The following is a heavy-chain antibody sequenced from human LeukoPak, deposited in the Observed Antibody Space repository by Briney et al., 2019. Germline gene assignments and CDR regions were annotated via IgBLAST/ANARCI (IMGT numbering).Heavy chain of an antibody. CDR1: GYTFTSYG. Sequence: GASVKVSCKASGYTFTSYGISWVRQAPGQGLEWMGWIRVYNGNTNYAQKLQGRVTMTTDTSTSTAYMELRSLTSDDTAVYYCARGEDSSGYYSYSYWGQGTLVTVSS. V-gene: IGHV1-18*01. CDR2: IRVYNGNT. D-gene: IGHD3-22*01. CDR3: ARGEDSSGYYSYSY. J-gene: IGHJ4*02.